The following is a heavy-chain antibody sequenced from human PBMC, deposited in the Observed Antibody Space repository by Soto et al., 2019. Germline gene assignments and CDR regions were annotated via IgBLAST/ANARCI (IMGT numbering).Heavy chain of an antibody. J-gene: IGHJ2*01. D-gene: IGHD4-4*01. Sequence: AQLQESGPGLVKPSQTLSLTCTVSGGSLTSGGYYWSWIRQHPGKALEGVGYIYYSGSAYYNPSLISRLTMSVDTSKNQFSLTLTSVTAADTAVYYCARGKDGYSIYFDLWGRGTLVTVSS. CDR3: ARGKDGYSIYFDL. V-gene: IGHV4-31*03. CDR2: IYYSGSA. CDR1: GGSLTSGGYY.